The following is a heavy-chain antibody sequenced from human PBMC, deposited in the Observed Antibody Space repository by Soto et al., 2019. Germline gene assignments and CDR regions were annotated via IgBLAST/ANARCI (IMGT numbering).Heavy chain of an antibody. J-gene: IGHJ4*02. D-gene: IGHD3-22*01. CDR3: ARDGPMIVVVIYYFDY. CDR1: GFTFSSYA. CDR2: ISYDGSNK. Sequence: QVQLVESGGGVVQPGRSLRLSCAASGFTFSSYAMHWVRQAPGKGLEWVAVISYDGSNKYYADPVKGRFTISRDNSKNXLYLQMNSLRAEDTAVYYCARDGPMIVVVIYYFDYWGQGTLVTVSS. V-gene: IGHV3-30-3*01.